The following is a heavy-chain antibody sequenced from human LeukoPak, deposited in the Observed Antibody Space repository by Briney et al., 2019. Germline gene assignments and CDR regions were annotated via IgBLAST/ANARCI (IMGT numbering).Heavy chain of an antibody. V-gene: IGHV4-39*01. CDR2: IYYSGST. CDR1: LGSISSNLYY. D-gene: IGHD6-19*01. CDR3: TRSQWLGPEHY. J-gene: IGHJ4*02. Sequence: SEALSLTCIVSLGSISSNLYYWGWIRLPPGEGLEWIGSIYYSGSTYYNPSLKTRVPISVDMSKNHFSLKMSSVTPADTAVYYCTRSQWLGPEHYWAQGTLVTVSS.